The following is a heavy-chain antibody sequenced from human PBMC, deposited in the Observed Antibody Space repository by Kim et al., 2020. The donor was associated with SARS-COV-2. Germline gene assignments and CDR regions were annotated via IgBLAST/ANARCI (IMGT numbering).Heavy chain of an antibody. CDR1: GFTFGDYA. J-gene: IGHJ6*03. D-gene: IGHD7-27*01. V-gene: IGHV3-49*04. CDR2: IRSKAYGGTK. CDR3: TRDWGPLDYYYYYMDV. Sequence: GGSLRLSCTASGFTFGDYAMCWVRQAPGKGLEWVGFIRSKAYGGTKEYAASVKGRFTISRDDSKSIAYLQMNSLKTEDTAVYYCTRDWGPLDYYYYYMDVWGKGTTVTVSS.